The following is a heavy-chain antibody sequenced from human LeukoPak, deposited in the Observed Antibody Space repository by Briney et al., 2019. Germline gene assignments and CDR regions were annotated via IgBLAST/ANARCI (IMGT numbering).Heavy chain of an antibody. J-gene: IGHJ4*02. Sequence: GGSLRLSCAASGFSFTRHTMHWGRPAPGEGLEWVAVIESVVTNKYHADSVKGRFTISRDNYKHTLYLQMRRLRPEDTALYFCARQDFCLHGWRQGTL. CDR3: ARQDFCLHG. CDR1: GFSFTRHT. D-gene: IGHD3-3*01. V-gene: IGHV3-30-3*01. CDR2: IESVVTNK.